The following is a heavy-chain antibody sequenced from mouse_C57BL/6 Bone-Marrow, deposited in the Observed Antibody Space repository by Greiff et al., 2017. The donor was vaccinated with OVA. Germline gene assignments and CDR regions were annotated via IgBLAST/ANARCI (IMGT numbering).Heavy chain of an antibody. CDR1: GFTFSDYY. CDR3: ARQRLDARGFDY. CDR2: ISNGGGST. J-gene: IGHJ2*01. V-gene: IGHV5-12*01. D-gene: IGHD3-2*02. Sequence: EVNVVESGGGLVQPGGSLKLSCAASGFTFSDYYMYWVRQTPEKRLEWVAYISNGGGSTYYPDTVKGRFTISRDNAKNTLYLQMSRLKSEDTAMYYCARQRLDARGFDYWGQGTTLTVSS.